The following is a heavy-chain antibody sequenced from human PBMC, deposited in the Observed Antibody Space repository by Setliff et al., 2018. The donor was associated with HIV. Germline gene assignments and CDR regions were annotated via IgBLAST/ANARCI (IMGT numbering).Heavy chain of an antibody. CDR1: GVSISSGGYY. V-gene: IGHV4-31*03. CDR2: ISSRGST. CDR3: ARLEKLDDISYFDY. D-gene: IGHD3-3*02. J-gene: IGHJ4*02. Sequence: LSLTCTVSGVSISSGGYYWNWIRQHPGKGLEWIGCISSRGSTYYNPSLKSRITMSVDTSQNQVSLKLSSVTAADTAVYFCARLEKLDDISYFDYWGQGTLVTVSS.